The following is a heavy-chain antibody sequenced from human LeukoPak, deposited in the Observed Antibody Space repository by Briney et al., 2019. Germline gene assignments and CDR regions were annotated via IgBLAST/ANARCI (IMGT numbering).Heavy chain of an antibody. D-gene: IGHD6-13*01. Sequence: PGGSLRLSCAASGFTFSSYEMNWVRQAPGKGLEWVSYISSSGSTIYYADSVKGRFTISRDNAKNSLYLQMNSPRAEDTAVYYCARQSLAASGLDYWGQGMLVTVSS. CDR3: ARQSLAASGLDY. J-gene: IGHJ4*02. V-gene: IGHV3-48*03. CDR1: GFTFSSYE. CDR2: ISSSGSTI.